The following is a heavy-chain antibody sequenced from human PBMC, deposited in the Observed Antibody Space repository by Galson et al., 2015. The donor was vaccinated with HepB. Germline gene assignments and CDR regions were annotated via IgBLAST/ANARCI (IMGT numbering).Heavy chain of an antibody. CDR2: IYPGDSDT. CDR3: ATNIICGLGPKTAGCNDFYYMDV. V-gene: IGHV5-51*03. D-gene: IGHD2-21*01. CDR1: GYNFGDSW. J-gene: IGHJ6*03. Sequence: QSGAEVKKPGESLKISCTDSGYNFGDSWIGWVRQMPGKGLEWVGIIYPGDSDTRYSPSFQGQVTISADKSISTAHLQWASLKASDTAMYYCATNIICGLGPKTAGCNDFYYMDVWGKGTSVTVSS.